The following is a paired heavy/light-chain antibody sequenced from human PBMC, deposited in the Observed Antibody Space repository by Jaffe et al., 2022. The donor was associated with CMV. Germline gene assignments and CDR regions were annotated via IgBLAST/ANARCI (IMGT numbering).Light chain of an antibody. V-gene: IGKV3-15*01. CDR3: QQYNNWPPEVT. Sequence: EIVMTQSPATLSVSPGERATLSCRASQSVSSNLAWYQQKPGQAPRLLIYGASTRATGIPARFSGSGSGTEFTLTISSLQSEDFAVYYCQQYNNWPPEVTFGGGTKVEIK. CDR2: GAS. CDR1: QSVSSN. J-gene: IGKJ4*01.
Heavy chain of an antibody. CDR3: ACMTYYYGSGSGGFDY. CDR2: IYYSGST. J-gene: IGHJ4*02. CDR1: GYSISSSNW. V-gene: IGHV4-28*07. Sequence: QVQLQESGPGLVKPSDTLSLTCAVSGYSISSSNWWGWIRQPPGKGLEWIGYIYYSGSTYYNPSLKSRVTMSVDTSKNQFSLKLSSVTAVDTAVYYCACMTYYYGSGSGGFDYWGQGTLVTVSS. D-gene: IGHD3-10*01.